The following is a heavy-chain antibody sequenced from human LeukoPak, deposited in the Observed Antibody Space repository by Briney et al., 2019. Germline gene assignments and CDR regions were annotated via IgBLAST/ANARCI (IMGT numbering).Heavy chain of an antibody. Sequence: PGGSLRLSCAASGFTFSSYAMHWVRQAPGKGLEWVAVISYDGSNKYYADSVKGRFTISRDNSKNTLYLQMNSLRAEDTAVYYCAKDRGYLGHWFDPWGQGTLVTVSS. CDR2: ISYDGSNK. CDR1: GFTFSSYA. D-gene: IGHD3-22*01. J-gene: IGHJ5*02. V-gene: IGHV3-30*07. CDR3: AKDRGYLGHWFDP.